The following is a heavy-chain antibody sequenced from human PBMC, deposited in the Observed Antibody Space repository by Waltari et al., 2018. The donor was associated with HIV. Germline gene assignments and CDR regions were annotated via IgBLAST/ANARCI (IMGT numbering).Heavy chain of an antibody. D-gene: IGHD3-10*01. Sequence: QVQLVQSGAEVRTPGSSVTVSCRASEGSFTSHSITWVRQAPGQGLEWMGRVIPMSGTTNKAQKFQGRVTITADKSTTTSYMELTSLRTEDTAVYYCASARETMGVDFDFWGQGTLVTVSS. V-gene: IGHV1-69*08. CDR1: EGSFTSHS. J-gene: IGHJ4*02. CDR2: VIPMSGTT. CDR3: ASARETMGVDFDF.